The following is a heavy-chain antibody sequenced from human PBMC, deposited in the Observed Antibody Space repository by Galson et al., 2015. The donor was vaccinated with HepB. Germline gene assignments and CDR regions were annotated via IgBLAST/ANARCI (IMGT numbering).Heavy chain of an antibody. CDR2: INAGNGNT. V-gene: IGHV1-3*01. CDR1: GYTFTSYA. D-gene: IGHD2-15*01. CDR3: ARVRCSGGSCYYYGMDV. J-gene: IGHJ6*02. Sequence: SVKVSCKASGYTFTSYAMHWVRQAPGQRLEWMGWINAGNGNTKYLQKFQGRVTITRDTSASTAYMELSSLRSEDTAVYYCARVRCSGGSCYYYGMDVWGQGTTVTVSS.